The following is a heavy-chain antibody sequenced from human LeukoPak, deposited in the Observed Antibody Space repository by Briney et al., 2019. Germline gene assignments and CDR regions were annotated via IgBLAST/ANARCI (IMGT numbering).Heavy chain of an antibody. CDR3: ARGPKNYYYYMDV. CDR2: IYHSGST. Sequence: GSLRLSCAASRFTFSSYTMNWVRQAPGKGLEWIGEIYHSGSTNYNPSLKSRVTISVDKSKNQFSLKLSSVTAADTAVYYCARGPKNYYYYMDVWGKGTTVTVSS. J-gene: IGHJ6*03. V-gene: IGHV4-4*02. CDR1: RFTFSSYTM.